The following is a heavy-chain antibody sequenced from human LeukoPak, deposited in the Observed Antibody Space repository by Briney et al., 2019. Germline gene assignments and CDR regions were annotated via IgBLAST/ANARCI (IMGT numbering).Heavy chain of an antibody. CDR2: INSDGSST. CDR1: GFTFSSYW. V-gene: IGHV3-74*01. D-gene: IGHD2-21*02. J-gene: IGHJ4*02. Sequence: GGSLRLSCAASGFTFSSYWMHWVRQAPGKGLVWVSRINSDGSSTSYADSVKGRFTISRDNAKNTLYLQMNSLRAEDTAVYYCARGYCGGDCYGIDYWGQGTLVTVSS. CDR3: ARGYCGGDCYGIDY.